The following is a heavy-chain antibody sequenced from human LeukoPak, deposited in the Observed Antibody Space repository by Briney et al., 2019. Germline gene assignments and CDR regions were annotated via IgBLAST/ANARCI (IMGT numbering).Heavy chain of an antibody. D-gene: IGHD3-10*01. CDR2: INPSGGST. CDR1: GYTFTSYY. V-gene: IGHV1-46*01. CDR3: ARPMVRGGASPSPFDY. Sequence: GASVKVSCKASGYTFTSYYMHWVRQAPGQGLEWMGIINPSGGSTSYAQKFQGRVTMTRDMSTSTDYMELSSLRSEDTAVYYCARPMVRGGASPSPFDYWGQGTLVTVSS. J-gene: IGHJ4*02.